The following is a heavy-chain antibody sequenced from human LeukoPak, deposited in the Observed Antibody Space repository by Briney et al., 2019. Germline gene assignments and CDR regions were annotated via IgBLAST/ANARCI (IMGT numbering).Heavy chain of an antibody. J-gene: IGHJ4*02. D-gene: IGHD2-2*02. CDR3: ARLDCSSTSCYTGVFDY. Sequence: SETLSLTCNVSGGSISRYYWSWIRQPAGKGLEWIGRIYTSGSTNYNPSLKSRVTMSVDTSKNQFSLKLSSVTAADTAVYYCARLDCSSTSCYTGVFDYWGQGTLVTVSS. CDR1: GGSISRYY. V-gene: IGHV4-4*07. CDR2: IYTSGST.